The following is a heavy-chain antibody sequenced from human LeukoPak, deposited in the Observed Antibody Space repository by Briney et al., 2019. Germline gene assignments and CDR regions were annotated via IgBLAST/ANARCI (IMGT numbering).Heavy chain of an antibody. J-gene: IGHJ4*02. V-gene: IGHV4-30-4*08. Sequence: PSQTLSLTCTVSGGSISSGDYYWSWIRQPPGKSLEWIGYIYYSGSTYYNPSLKSRVTISVDTSKNQFSLKLSSVTAADTAVYYCASSITIFGVAENFDYWGQGTLVTVSS. CDR3: ASSITIFGVAENFDY. D-gene: IGHD3-3*01. CDR1: GGSISSGDYY. CDR2: IYYSGST.